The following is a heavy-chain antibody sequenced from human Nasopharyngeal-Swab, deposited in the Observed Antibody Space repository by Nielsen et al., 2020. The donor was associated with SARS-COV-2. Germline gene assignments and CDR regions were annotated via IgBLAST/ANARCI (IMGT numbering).Heavy chain of an antibody. Sequence: SEKVSCKASGGTFSSYAISWVRQAPGQGLEWMGGIIPIFGTANYAQKFQGRVTITADKSTSTACMELSSLRSEDTAVYYCARGGGGISLDYWGQGTLVTVSS. CDR3: ARGGGGISLDY. CDR2: IIPIFGTA. V-gene: IGHV1-69*06. J-gene: IGHJ4*02. D-gene: IGHD1-14*01. CDR1: GGTFSSYA.